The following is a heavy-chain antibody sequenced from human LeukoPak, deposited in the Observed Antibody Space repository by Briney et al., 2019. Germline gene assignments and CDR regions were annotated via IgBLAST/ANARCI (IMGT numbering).Heavy chain of an antibody. CDR1: GFTFGVYA. CDR2: ISRGGGST. D-gene: IGHD3-3*01. Sequence: GESMRLSCAVSGFTFGVYAMRWVRQAAGKGLEWVSLISRGGGSTYYADSVRGRFTISRANSKSSLYLQMNSLRTEDTALYYCANEDDFWSGYYGYWGQGTLVTVS. V-gene: IGHV3-43*02. CDR3: ANEDDFWSGYYGY. J-gene: IGHJ4*02.